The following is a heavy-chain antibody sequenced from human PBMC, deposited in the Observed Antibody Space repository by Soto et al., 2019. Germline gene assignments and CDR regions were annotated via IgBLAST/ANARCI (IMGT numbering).Heavy chain of an antibody. V-gene: IGHV3-9*01. Sequence: EVQLVESGGGLVQPGRSLRLSCAASGFTFDDYAMHWVRQAPGKGLEWVSGISWNSGSIGYADSVKGRFTISRDNAKNSLYLQVSSLRAEDTALYDCAKFSTVTGYYSYGMDVWGQGTTVTVSS. D-gene: IGHD4-4*01. CDR3: AKFSTVTGYYSYGMDV. J-gene: IGHJ6*02. CDR1: GFTFDDYA. CDR2: ISWNSGSI.